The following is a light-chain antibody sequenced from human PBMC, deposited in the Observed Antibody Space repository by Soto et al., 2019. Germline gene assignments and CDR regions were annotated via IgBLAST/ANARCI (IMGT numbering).Light chain of an antibody. V-gene: IGKV3-11*01. Sequence: EIVLTQSPATLSLSPGERATLSCRASQSVSSYLAWYQQKPGQAPRLLIYYASHRATGIPARFSGSRSGTDVTLTISSLEPEDFAGYYCQQRSNSPPTFRPGTKVDIQ. CDR1: QSVSSY. J-gene: IGKJ3*01. CDR2: YAS. CDR3: QQRSNSPPT.